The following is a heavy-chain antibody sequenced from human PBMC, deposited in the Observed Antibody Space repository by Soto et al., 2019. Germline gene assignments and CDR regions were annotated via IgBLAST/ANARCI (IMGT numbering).Heavy chain of an antibody. CDR3: AKDHRGSGWYPNWFDP. Sequence: PGGSLRLSCAASGFTFSSYAMSWVRQAPGKGLEWVSAISGSGGSTYYADSVKGRFTISRDNSKNTLYLQMNSLRAEDTAVYYCAKDHRGSGWYPNWFDPWGQGTLVTVSS. J-gene: IGHJ5*02. CDR1: GFTFSSYA. CDR2: ISGSGGST. V-gene: IGHV3-23*01. D-gene: IGHD6-19*01.